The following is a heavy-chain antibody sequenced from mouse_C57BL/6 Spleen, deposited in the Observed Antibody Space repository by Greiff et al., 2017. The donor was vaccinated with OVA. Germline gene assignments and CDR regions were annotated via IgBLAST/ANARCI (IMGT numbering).Heavy chain of an antibody. J-gene: IGHJ2*01. D-gene: IGHD2-10*02. CDR3: ARWALERYFDY. CDR1: GYAFSSYW. Sequence: VQRVESGAELVKPGASVKISCKASGYAFSSYWMNWVKQRPGKGLEWIGQIYPGDGDTNYNGKFKGKATLTADKSSSTAYMQLSSLTSEDSAVYFCARWALERYFDYWGQGTTLTVSS. CDR2: IYPGDGDT. V-gene: IGHV1-80*01.